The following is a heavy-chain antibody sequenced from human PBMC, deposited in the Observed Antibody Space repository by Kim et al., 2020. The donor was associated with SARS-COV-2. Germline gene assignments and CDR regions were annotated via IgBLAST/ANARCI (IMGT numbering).Heavy chain of an antibody. CDR2: ISYDGSNK. J-gene: IGHJ4*02. CDR1: GFTFSSYG. Sequence: GGSLRLSCAASGFTFSSYGMHWVRQAPGKGLEWVAVISYDGSNKYYADSVKGRFTISRDNSKNTLYLQMNSLRAEDTAVYYCAKGPEIDYWGQGTLVTVS. CDR3: AKGPEIDY. V-gene: IGHV3-30*18.